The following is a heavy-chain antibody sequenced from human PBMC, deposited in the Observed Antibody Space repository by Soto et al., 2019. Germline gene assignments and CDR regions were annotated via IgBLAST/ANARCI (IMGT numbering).Heavy chain of an antibody. V-gene: IGHV3-15*07. CDR2: TKSKTDGRTT. D-gene: IGHD2-21*02. Sequence: PGGSLRLSCAASGFTFSNAWMNWVRQAPGKGLEWVGRTKSKTDGRTTDYAAPVKGRFTISRDDSKNTLYLQMNSLKTEDTAVYYCTTHIVAPGEVCGGDCYSLADDAFDIWGQGTMLTVSS. CDR3: TTHIVAPGEVCGGDCYSLADDAFDI. J-gene: IGHJ3*02. CDR1: GFTFSNAW.